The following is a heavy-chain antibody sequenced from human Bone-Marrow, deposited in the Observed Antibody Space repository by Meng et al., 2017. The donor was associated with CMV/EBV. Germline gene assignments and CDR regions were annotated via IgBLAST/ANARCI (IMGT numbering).Heavy chain of an antibody. CDR1: GLTFSNYA. V-gene: IGHV3-23*01. CDR2: IRGSTGST. CDR3: AIGDGGSYWSY. Sequence: LSCADSGLTFSNYAMSWVRQAPGKGLEWVSAIRGSTGSTFYADSVKGRFTISRDNAKNTLYLQMDSLRAEDTAVYYCAIGDGGSYWSYWGQGTLVTVSS. J-gene: IGHJ4*02. D-gene: IGHD1-26*01.